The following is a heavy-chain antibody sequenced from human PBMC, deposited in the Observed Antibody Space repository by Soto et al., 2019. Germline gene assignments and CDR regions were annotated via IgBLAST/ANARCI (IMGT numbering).Heavy chain of an antibody. CDR2: ISGSGGST. CDR1: GFTFSSYA. Sequence: GGSLRLSCAASGFTFSSYAMSWVRQAPGKGLEWVSAISGSGGSTYYADSVKGRFTISRYNSKKPLYLQMNSLRAEDTAVYYCAKEPRLLPYDFWSADAFDIWGQGTMVTVSS. J-gene: IGHJ3*02. V-gene: IGHV3-23*01. CDR3: AKEPRLLPYDFWSADAFDI. D-gene: IGHD3-3*01.